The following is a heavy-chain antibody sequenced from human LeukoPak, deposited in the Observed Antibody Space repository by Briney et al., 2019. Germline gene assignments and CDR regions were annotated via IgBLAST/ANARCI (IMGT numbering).Heavy chain of an antibody. Sequence: GGSLRLSCAASGFTFSNAWMSWVRQAPGKGLEWVGRIKRKTDSGTTDYASPVNGRFTISRDDSKNTRYLQMRSLQTEHRVVYYCTTRICMIRFGGVILSVYWGEGTLATVSS. CDR3: TTRICMIRFGGVILSVY. J-gene: IGHJ4*02. D-gene: IGHD3-16*01. CDR1: GFTFSNAW. CDR2: IKRKTDSGTT. V-gene: IGHV3-15*01.